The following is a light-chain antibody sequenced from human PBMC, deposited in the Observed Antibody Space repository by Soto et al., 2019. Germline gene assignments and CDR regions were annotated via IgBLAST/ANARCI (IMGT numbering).Light chain of an antibody. J-gene: IGKJ4*01. Sequence: EVVLTQSPDTLSLSPGERATLSCRASQIVRKNYLAWYQQKPGQPPRLLIHDASLRATGIPDRFSGSGSGTDFTLTISRLEPEDFAVYYCQQTSTSPLTFGGGTKVELK. V-gene: IGKV3-20*01. CDR3: QQTSTSPLT. CDR2: DAS. CDR1: QIVRKNY.